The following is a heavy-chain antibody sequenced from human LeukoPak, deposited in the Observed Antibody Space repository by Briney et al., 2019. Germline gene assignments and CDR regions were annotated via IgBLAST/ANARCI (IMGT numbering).Heavy chain of an antibody. Sequence: PGRSLRLSCAASGFTFDDYAMHWVRKAPGKGLEWVSGISWNSGSIGYADSVKGRFTISRDNAKNSLYLQMNSLRAEDMALYYCAKSPALVFWSAYMDVWGKGTTVTVSS. CDR1: GFTFDDYA. J-gene: IGHJ6*04. CDR2: ISWNSGSI. CDR3: AKSPALVFWSAYMDV. V-gene: IGHV3-9*03. D-gene: IGHD3-3*01.